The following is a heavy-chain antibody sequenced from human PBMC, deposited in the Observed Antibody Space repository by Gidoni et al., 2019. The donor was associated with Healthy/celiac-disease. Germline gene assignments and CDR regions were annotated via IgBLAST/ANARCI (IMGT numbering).Heavy chain of an antibody. D-gene: IGHD2-2*01. Sequence: QVQLVQSGAEVKKPGSSVKVSCKASGGTFSSYAISWVRQAPGQGLEWMGGIIPIFGTANYAQKFQGRVTITADESTSTAYMELSSLRSEDTAVYYCARDRYCSSTSCYGGNAFDIWGQGTMVTVSS. J-gene: IGHJ3*02. CDR2: IIPIFGTA. V-gene: IGHV1-69*01. CDR1: GGTFSSYA. CDR3: ARDRYCSSTSCYGGNAFDI.